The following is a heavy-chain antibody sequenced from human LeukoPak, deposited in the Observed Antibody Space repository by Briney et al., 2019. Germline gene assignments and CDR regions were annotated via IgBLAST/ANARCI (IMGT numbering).Heavy chain of an antibody. D-gene: IGHD3-10*01. CDR2: ISAYNGNT. CDR3: ARGRGFGELLYQYYFDY. CDR1: GYTFTSYG. Sequence: ASVKVSCKASGYTFTSYGISWVRQAPGQGLEWMGWISAYNGNTNYAQKLQGRVTMTTDSSTSTAYMELRSLRSDDTAVYYCARGRGFGELLYQYYFDYWGQGTLVTVSS. J-gene: IGHJ4*02. V-gene: IGHV1-18*01.